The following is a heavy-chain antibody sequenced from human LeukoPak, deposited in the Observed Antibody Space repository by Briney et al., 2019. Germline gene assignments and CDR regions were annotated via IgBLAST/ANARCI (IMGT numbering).Heavy chain of an antibody. CDR3: ARNRAYDYVWGSDY. V-gene: IGHV1-18*01. D-gene: IGHD3-16*01. CDR1: GYTFTSYG. J-gene: IGHJ4*02. CDR2: ISAYNGNT. Sequence: ASVKVSCKASGYTFTSYGISWVRQAPGQGLEWMGWISAYNGNTNYAQKLQGRVTMTTDTSTSTAYMELRSLRSDDTAVYYCARNRAYDYVWGSDYWGEGTLVTVSS.